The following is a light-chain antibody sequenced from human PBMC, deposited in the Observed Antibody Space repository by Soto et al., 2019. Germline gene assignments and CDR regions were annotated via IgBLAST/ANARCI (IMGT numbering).Light chain of an antibody. CDR2: AAS. CDR3: QQWYHTPYT. Sequence: DIQMTQSPSSLSASVGDRVTITCRASQSSSSYLNWYQQKPGKAPKLQIYAASSLQSGVPSRFSGSGSGTDFTLTISSLSPEDFATSYRQQWYHTPYTVCQGT. V-gene: IGKV1-39*01. J-gene: IGKJ2*01. CDR1: QSSSSY.